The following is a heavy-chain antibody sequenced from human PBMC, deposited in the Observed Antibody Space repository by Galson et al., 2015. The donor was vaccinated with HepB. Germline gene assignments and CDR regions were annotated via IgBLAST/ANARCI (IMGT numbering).Heavy chain of an antibody. D-gene: IGHD2-15*01. CDR2: INHSGTT. J-gene: IGHJ6*03. Sequence: SETLSLTCAVYGGSFSDYYWTWIRQPPGKGLEWLGEINHSGTTHYSPSLTGRLTISADTSKNQFSLKLRSVTAAETSVYYCARGSGVVGSGTRHHRHYYMDVWGKGTTVTVSS. V-gene: IGHV4-34*01. CDR1: GGSFSDYY. CDR3: ARGSGVVGSGTRHHRHYYMDV.